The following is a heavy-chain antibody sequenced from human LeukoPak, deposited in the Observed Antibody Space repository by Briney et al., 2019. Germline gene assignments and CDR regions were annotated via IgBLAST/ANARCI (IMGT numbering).Heavy chain of an antibody. Sequence: PSETLSLTCAVSGGSITNYYWSWIRQPPGKGLEWIGYIYYSGSTNYNPSLQSRATISADTSKNQFSLKLSSVTAADTAVYYCARTDLRIRGALNYYYYGMDVWGQGTTVTVSS. CDR3: ARTDLRIRGALNYYYYGMDV. J-gene: IGHJ6*02. D-gene: IGHD3-10*01. CDR2: IYYSGST. CDR1: GGSITNYY. V-gene: IGHV4-59*01.